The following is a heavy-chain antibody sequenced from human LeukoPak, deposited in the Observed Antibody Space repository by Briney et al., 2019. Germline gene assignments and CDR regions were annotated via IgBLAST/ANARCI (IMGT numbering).Heavy chain of an antibody. CDR1: GFTFSDYN. CDR3: ARSIGLTGGGVDV. V-gene: IGHV3-11*01. Sequence: GGSLRLSCAASGFTFSDYNMNWVRQAPGKGLEWVSYITNGGSTIHHADSVKGQFTISRDNAKKTLYLQMNSLRAEDTAVYYCARSIGLTGGGVDVWGQGTTVTVSS. D-gene: IGHD3-9*01. CDR2: ITNGGSTI. J-gene: IGHJ6*02.